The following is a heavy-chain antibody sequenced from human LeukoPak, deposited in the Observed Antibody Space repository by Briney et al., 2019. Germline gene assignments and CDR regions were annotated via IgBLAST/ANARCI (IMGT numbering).Heavy chain of an antibody. V-gene: IGHV4-4*09. D-gene: IGHD1-26*01. CDR1: GASIRHYY. CDR2: VNTSGGR. Sequence: PSETLSLTCTVSGASIRHYYWSWIRQTPERALVWMGQVNTSGGRTYDPSLKTRLTMSLDTSRSQLSLKLTSVTAADTAVYFCARLGSSHAFWGQGALVTVSS. CDR3: ARLGSSHAF. J-gene: IGHJ4*02.